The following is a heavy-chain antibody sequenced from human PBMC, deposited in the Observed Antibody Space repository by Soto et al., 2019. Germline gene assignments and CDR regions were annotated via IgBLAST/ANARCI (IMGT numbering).Heavy chain of an antibody. CDR3: ARSPSGLDY. J-gene: IGHJ4*02. CDR2: IHTYGST. Sequence: GGSLRLSCAASGFSVSSNYMSWVRQAPGKGLEWVSAIHTYGSTYYADSVKGRFTISRDNSKNTLYLQMNSLRAEDTAVYYCARSPSGLDYRGQGTLVTVSS. CDR1: GFSVSSNY. V-gene: IGHV3-53*01.